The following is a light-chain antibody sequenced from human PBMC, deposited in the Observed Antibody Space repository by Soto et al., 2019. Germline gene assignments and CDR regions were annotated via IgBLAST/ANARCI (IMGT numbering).Light chain of an antibody. CDR1: QSVSNNY. CDR2: GAS. Sequence: IVWAHSPGTLYLSPGYRATLSCRASQSVSNNYLAWYQQKPGQAPRLLIYGASSRATGIPDRFSGSGSGTEFTLTISSLQPEDFATYYCQQLNSYPLTFGGGTKVDIK. CDR3: QQLNSYPLT. V-gene: IGKV3-20*01. J-gene: IGKJ4*01.